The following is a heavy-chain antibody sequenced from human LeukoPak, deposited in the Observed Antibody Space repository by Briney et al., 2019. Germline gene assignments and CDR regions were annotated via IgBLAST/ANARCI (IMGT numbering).Heavy chain of an antibody. CDR3: AREAPMAPFDY. Sequence: ASVKVSCKASGGTFSSYAISWVRQAPGQGLEWMGRIIPILGIANYAQKFQGRVTITADKSTSTAYMELSSLRSEDTAVYYCAREAPMAPFDYWGQGTLVTVSS. D-gene: IGHD5-24*01. CDR2: IIPILGIA. V-gene: IGHV1-69*04. CDR1: GGTFSSYA. J-gene: IGHJ4*02.